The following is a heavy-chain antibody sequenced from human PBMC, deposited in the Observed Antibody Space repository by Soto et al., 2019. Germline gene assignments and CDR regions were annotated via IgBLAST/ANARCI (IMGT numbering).Heavy chain of an antibody. J-gene: IGHJ5*02. CDR3: ARARYCSGGTCFGNWFDP. CDR1: GYTFTGYY. V-gene: IGHV1-2*02. D-gene: IGHD2-15*01. CDR2: IIPNSGGT. Sequence: QVQLVQSGAEVKKPGASVKVSCKTSGYTFTGYYIHWVRQAPGQGLEWLGWIIPNSGGTNYAQKFQGRVTMTKDTSNSTAYMELSRLTSDDTDVYYCARARYCSGGTCFGNWFDPWGQGTLVTVSS.